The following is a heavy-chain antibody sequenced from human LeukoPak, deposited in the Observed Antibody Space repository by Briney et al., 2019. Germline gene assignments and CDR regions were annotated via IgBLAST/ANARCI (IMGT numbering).Heavy chain of an antibody. Sequence: GGSLRLSCAASGLTFSSYSMNWVRQAPGKGLEWVSYISSSSSTIYYADSVKGRFTISRDNAKNSLYLQMNSLRDEDTAVYYCARSFGYYYDSSGQFDYWGQGTLVTVSS. CDR2: ISSSSSTI. CDR1: GLTFSSYS. D-gene: IGHD3-22*01. V-gene: IGHV3-48*02. CDR3: ARSFGYYYDSSGQFDY. J-gene: IGHJ4*02.